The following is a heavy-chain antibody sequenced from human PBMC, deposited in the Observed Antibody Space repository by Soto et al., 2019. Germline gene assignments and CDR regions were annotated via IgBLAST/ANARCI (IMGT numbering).Heavy chain of an antibody. J-gene: IGHJ6*02. V-gene: IGHV3-30-3*01. CDR3: ARGAREDIAVVIGVRPGEYGVDV. CDR2: ISYDGGNK. Sequence: QVQLVESGGGVVQPGRSLRLSCAASGFTFRNYAMHWVRQAPGKGLECVAVISYDGGNKFYRDYVKGRFTISRDNSKNTLYLQLNSMRYEDTAVYYCARGAREDIAVVIGVRPGEYGVDVWGQGTRVTVSS. CDR1: GFTFRNYA. D-gene: IGHD2-15*01.